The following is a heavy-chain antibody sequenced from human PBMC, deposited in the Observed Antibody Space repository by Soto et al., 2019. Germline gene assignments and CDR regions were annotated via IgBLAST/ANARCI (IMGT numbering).Heavy chain of an antibody. V-gene: IGHV5-10-1*01. CDR2: IDPSDSYT. CDR3: AGVDTAMADYYYYYGMDV. D-gene: IGHD5-18*01. CDR1: GYSFTSYW. J-gene: IGHJ6*02. Sequence: GESLKISCKGSGYSFTSYWISWVRQMPGKGLEWMGRIDPSDSYTNYSPSFQGHVTISADKSISTAYLQWSSLKASDTAMYYCAGVDTAMADYYYYYGMDVWGQGTTVTV.